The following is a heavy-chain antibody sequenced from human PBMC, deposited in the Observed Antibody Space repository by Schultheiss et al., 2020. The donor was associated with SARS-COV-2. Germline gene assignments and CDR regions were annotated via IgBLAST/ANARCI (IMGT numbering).Heavy chain of an antibody. V-gene: IGHV4-30-4*08. CDR2: IYYSGST. CDR3: ARGHFFDTTGYYEGYFQH. CDR1: GGSISSGGYY. D-gene: IGHD3-22*01. J-gene: IGHJ1*01. Sequence: SETLSLTCTVSGGSISSGGYYWNWIRQHPGKGLEWIGYIYYSGSTYYNPSLKSRVTISVDTSKNQFSLKLSSVTAADTAVYYCARGHFFDTTGYYEGYFQHWGQGTLVTVSS.